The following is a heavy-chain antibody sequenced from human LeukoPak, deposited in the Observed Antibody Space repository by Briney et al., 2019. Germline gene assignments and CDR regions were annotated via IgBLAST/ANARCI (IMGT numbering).Heavy chain of an antibody. CDR3: ARDRYPPNFDY. CDR1: GFTFSSYE. CDR2: ISSSGSTI. V-gene: IGHV3-48*03. Sequence: GGSLRLSCAASGFTFSSYEMNWVRQAPGKGLEWVSYISSSGSTIYYADSVKGRFTISRDNAKNSLYLQMNSLRAEDRAVYYCARDRYPPNFDYWGQGTLVTVSS. D-gene: IGHD1-1*01. J-gene: IGHJ4*01.